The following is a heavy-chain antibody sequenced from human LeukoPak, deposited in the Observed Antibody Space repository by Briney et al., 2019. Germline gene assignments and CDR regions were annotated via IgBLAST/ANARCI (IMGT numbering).Heavy chain of an antibody. CDR1: GGTFSSYA. Sequence: ASVKVSCKASGGTFSSYAISWVRLAPGQGLEWMGGIIPIFGTANYAQKFQGRVTITADESTSTAYMELSSLRSEDTAVYYCARHYGSGSTASDYWGQGTLVTVSS. CDR2: IIPIFGTA. J-gene: IGHJ4*02. D-gene: IGHD3-10*01. CDR3: ARHYGSGSTASDY. V-gene: IGHV1-69*13.